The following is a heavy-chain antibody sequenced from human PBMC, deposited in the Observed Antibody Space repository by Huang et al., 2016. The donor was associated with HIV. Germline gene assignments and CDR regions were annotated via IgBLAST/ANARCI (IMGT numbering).Heavy chain of an antibody. Sequence: EVQLVQPGAEVKKPGESLKISCKGSGYTFTTYWIGWVRQRPGKGLEWMGSIYPGDSETRYSPSFKGQGTISADKSSSTAYLQWSSLKASDTAMYYCARSQGYCSGGSCYGAFDLWGQGTMVTVSS. J-gene: IGHJ3*01. CDR2: IYPGDSET. D-gene: IGHD2-15*01. CDR1: GYTFTTYW. V-gene: IGHV5-51*03. CDR3: ARSQGYCSGGSCYGAFDL.